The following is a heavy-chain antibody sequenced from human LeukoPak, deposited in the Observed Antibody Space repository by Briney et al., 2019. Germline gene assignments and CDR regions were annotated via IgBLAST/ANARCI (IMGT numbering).Heavy chain of an antibody. CDR3: ARLPLGAAAGTSDMDV. CDR2: IYPGDSDT. V-gene: IGHV5-51*01. Sequence: GESLKISCKGSGYRFTSYWIGWVRQMPGKGLEWMAIIYPGDSDTRYSPSFQGQVTISADKSISTAYLQWSSLKASDTAMYYCARLPLGAAAGTSDMDVWGQGTTVTVSS. J-gene: IGHJ6*02. CDR1: GYRFTSYW. D-gene: IGHD6-13*01.